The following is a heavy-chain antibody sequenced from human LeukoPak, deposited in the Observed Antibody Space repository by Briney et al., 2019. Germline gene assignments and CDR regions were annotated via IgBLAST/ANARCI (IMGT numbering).Heavy chain of an antibody. Sequence: GGSLRLSCAASGFTFGSYSMNWVRQAPGKGLEWVSSISSSSSYIYYADSVKGRFTISRDNAKNSLYLQMNSLRAEDTAVYYCAREAVIDYTTPGIAVAAHYFDYWGQGTLVTVSS. D-gene: IGHD6-19*01. CDR2: ISSSSSYI. CDR1: GFTFGSYS. J-gene: IGHJ4*02. V-gene: IGHV3-21*01. CDR3: AREAVIDYTTPGIAVAAHYFDY.